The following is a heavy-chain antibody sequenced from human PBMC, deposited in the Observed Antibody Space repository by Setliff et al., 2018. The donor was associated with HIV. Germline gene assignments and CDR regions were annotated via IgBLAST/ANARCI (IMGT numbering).Heavy chain of an antibody. Sequence: GGSLRLSCAASGFTFSYYGMHWVRQAPVKGLEWVTSIRYDGSYKYYADSVKGRFTISRHNSKNTLYRHMNSLRAEDTAVYYCAKDRGCSVWGQGTLVTVSS. CDR3: AKDRGCSV. D-gene: IGHD2-15*01. V-gene: IGHV3-30*02. CDR1: GFTFSYYG. J-gene: IGHJ4*02. CDR2: IRYDGSYK.